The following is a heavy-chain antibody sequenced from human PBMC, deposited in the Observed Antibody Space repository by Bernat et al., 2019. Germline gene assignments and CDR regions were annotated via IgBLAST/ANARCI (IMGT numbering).Heavy chain of an antibody. CDR3: ARGAEYRYYFYMDV. D-gene: IGHD1-1*01. CDR2: TYSGGST. J-gene: IGHJ6*03. V-gene: IGHV3-66*01. CDR1: GFTVSTNY. Sequence: EVQLVESGGGLVQPGGSLRLSCAASGFTVSTNYMNWVRQAPGKGLEWVSVTYSGGSTYYADSVKGRFTISRDNSKNTLYVQMNSLRAEDTAVYFCARGAEYRYYFYMDVWGKGTTVTVSS.